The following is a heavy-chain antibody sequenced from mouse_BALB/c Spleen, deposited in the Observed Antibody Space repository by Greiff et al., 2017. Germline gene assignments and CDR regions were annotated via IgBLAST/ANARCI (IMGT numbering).Heavy chain of an antibody. CDR2: ISYSGST. Sequence: EVQLQQSGPGLVKPSQSLSLTCTVTGYSITSDYAWNWIRQFPGNKLEWMGYISYSGSTSYNPSLKSRISITRDTSKNQFFLQLNSVTTEDTATYYCAWGFDYWGQGTTLTVSS. CDR1: GYSITSDYA. D-gene: IGHD4-1*01. J-gene: IGHJ2*01. CDR3: AWGFDY. V-gene: IGHV3-2*02.